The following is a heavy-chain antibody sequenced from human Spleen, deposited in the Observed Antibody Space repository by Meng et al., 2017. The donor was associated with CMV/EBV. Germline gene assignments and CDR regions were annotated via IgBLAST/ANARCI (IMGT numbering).Heavy chain of an antibody. D-gene: IGHD2-2*01. CDR3: ARAPLRGIVVVPAASGWFDP. J-gene: IGHJ5*02. CDR2: LSAFHANP. V-gene: IGHV1-18*01. CDR1: G. Sequence: GFTRGRPAPGPWLWWVGLLSAFHANPNYAQKLQGRVTMTTDPSTSTAYLELRSLRSDDTAVYYCARAPLRGIVVVPAASGWFDPWGQGTLVTVSS.